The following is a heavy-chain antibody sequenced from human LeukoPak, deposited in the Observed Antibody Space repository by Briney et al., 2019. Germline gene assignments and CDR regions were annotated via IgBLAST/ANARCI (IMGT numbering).Heavy chain of an antibody. CDR1: GFTFSSYA. CDR3: TNLYGSGSYYKGVS. V-gene: IGHV3-30*04. CDR2: ISYDGSNK. Sequence: GGSLRLSCAASGFTFSSYAMHWVRQAPGKGLEWVAVISYDGSNKYYADSVKGRFTISRDNSKNTLYLQMNSLRAEDTAVYYCTNLYGSGSYYKGVSWGQGTLVTVSS. D-gene: IGHD3-10*01. J-gene: IGHJ5*02.